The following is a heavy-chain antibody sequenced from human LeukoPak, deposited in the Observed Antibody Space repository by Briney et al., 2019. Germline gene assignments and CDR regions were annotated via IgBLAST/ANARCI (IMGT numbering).Heavy chain of an antibody. V-gene: IGHV3-74*01. J-gene: IGHJ4*02. CDR2: IKSDGSST. Sequence: PGGSLRLSCVASGFTFSSYWMHWVRQAPGKGLVWVSRIKSDGSSTSYAGFVKGRFTISRDNAKNTLYLQMNSLRGEDTAVYYCAGDSDYGGYSRFDYWDQGTLVTASS. CDR1: GFTFSSYW. D-gene: IGHD4-23*01. CDR3: AGDSDYGGYSRFDY.